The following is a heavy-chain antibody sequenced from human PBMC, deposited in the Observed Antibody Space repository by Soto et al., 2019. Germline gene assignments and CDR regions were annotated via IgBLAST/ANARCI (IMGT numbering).Heavy chain of an antibody. D-gene: IGHD5-18*01. V-gene: IGHV4-4*07. CDR2: VFTSGST. CDR3: ARERVDTAMVMDDAFDI. Sequence: CTVSDGSISTYYWSWIRQPAGKELEWIGHVFTSGSTYYNPSLKSRVTISVDTSKNQFSLKLSSVTAADTAVYYCARERVDTAMVMDDAFDIWGQGTMVTVSS. J-gene: IGHJ3*02. CDR1: DGSISTYY.